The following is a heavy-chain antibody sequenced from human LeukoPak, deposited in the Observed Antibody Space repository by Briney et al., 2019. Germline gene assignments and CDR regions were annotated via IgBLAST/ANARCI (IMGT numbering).Heavy chain of an antibody. D-gene: IGHD4-11*01. Sequence: GASVKVSCKDSGDTFTSYGMSWVRQAPGQGLEWMGWISAYNGNTNYAQKFQGRVTMTRDTSISTAYMELSRLRSDDTAVYYCASTVTTGAPHAFDIWGQGTMVTVSS. CDR1: GDTFTSYG. V-gene: IGHV1-18*01. CDR3: ASTVTTGAPHAFDI. J-gene: IGHJ3*02. CDR2: ISAYNGNT.